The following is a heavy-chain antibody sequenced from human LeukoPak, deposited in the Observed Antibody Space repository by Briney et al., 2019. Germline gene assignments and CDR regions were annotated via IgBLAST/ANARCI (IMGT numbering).Heavy chain of an antibody. J-gene: IGHJ4*02. CDR3: AREHSSSWGSLDY. Sequence: GGSLRLSCAASGFTFSSYSMNWVRQAPGKGLEWVSSISSSSSYIYYADSVKGRSTISRDNAKNSLYLQMNSLRAEDTAVYYCAREHSSSWGSLDYWGQGTLVTVSS. V-gene: IGHV3-21*01. CDR1: GFTFSSYS. CDR2: ISSSSSYI. D-gene: IGHD6-13*01.